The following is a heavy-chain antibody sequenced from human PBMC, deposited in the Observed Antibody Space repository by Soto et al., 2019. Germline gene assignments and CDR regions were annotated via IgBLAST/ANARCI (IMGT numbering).Heavy chain of an antibody. CDR2: MNPNSGNT. CDR1: GYTFTSYD. CDR3: ARGPSVIYYYYYMDV. J-gene: IGHJ6*03. Sequence: ASVKVSCKASGYTFTSYDINWVRQATGQGLEWMGWMNPNSGNTGYARKFQGRVTMTRNTSISTAYMELSSLRSEDTAVYYCARGPSVIYYYYYMDVWGKGTTVTVSS. V-gene: IGHV1-8*01.